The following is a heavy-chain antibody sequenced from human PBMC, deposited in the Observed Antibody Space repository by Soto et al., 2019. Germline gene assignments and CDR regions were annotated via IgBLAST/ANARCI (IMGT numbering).Heavy chain of an antibody. CDR2: IYYSGST. Sequence: PSETLSLTCTVSGGSVSSGSYYWSWIRQPPGKGLEWIGYIYYSGSTNYNPSLNSRVTMSVDTSKNQFSLKLSSVAAADTAVYYCARKYCSAGRCFDAFDIWGQGTMVTFS. J-gene: IGHJ3*02. D-gene: IGHD2-15*01. V-gene: IGHV4-61*01. CDR3: ARKYCSAGRCFDAFDI. CDR1: GGSVSSGSYY.